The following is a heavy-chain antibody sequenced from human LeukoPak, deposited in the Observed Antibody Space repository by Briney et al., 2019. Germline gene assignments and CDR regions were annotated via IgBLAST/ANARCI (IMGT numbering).Heavy chain of an antibody. CDR2: IYYSGST. CDR1: GGSISSYY. J-gene: IGHJ4*02. CDR3: ARYVAASFDY. D-gene: IGHD2-15*01. Sequence: PSETLSLTCTVSGGSISSYYWSWIRQPPGKGLEWIGYIYYSGSTNHNPSLKSRVTISVDTSKNQFSLKLSSVTAADSAVYYCARYVAASFDYWGQGTLVTVSS. V-gene: IGHV4-59*12.